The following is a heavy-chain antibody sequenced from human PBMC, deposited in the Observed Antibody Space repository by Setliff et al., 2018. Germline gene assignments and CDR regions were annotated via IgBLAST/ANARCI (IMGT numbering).Heavy chain of an antibody. CDR2: VNPAGSGK. J-gene: IGHJ6*02. V-gene: IGHV3-7*01. CDR1: GFAISSCW. Sequence: GGSLRLSCVASGFAISSCWMSWVRQAPGKGLEWVANVNPAGSGKFYVDSVKGRFTISRDNAKNTLYLQMNSLRAEDTAVYYCAKAWGSAVAGTPPYYYYGMDVWGQGTTVTVSS. D-gene: IGHD6-19*01. CDR3: AKAWGSAVAGTPPYYYYGMDV.